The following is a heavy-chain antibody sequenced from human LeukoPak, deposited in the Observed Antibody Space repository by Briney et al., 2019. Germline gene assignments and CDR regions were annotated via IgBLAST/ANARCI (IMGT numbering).Heavy chain of an antibody. V-gene: IGHV4-39*07. CDR2: IYYTGST. D-gene: IGHD1-26*01. CDR3: AADYSGNYHVEFDY. Sequence: SETLSLTCTVSGGSISSSTYYWGWLRQPPGKGLEWIGSIYYTGSTYHNPSLKSRVTISVDTSKNQVSLKLSSVTAADTAVYYCAADYSGNYHVEFDYWGQGTLVTVSS. CDR1: GGSISSSTYY. J-gene: IGHJ4*02.